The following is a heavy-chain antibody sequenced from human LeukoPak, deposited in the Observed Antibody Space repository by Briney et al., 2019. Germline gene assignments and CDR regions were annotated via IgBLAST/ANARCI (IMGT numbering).Heavy chain of an antibody. D-gene: IGHD6-13*01. J-gene: IGHJ4*02. V-gene: IGHV4-38-2*02. CDR1: GYSISSGYH. CDR2: IYHSGST. Sequence: PSETLSLTCTVSGYSISSGYHWGWIRQPPGKGLEWIGSIYHSGSTSYNPSLKSRVAISVDTSKNQFSLKLSSVTAADTAVYYCAKGFSTSWYVFLFDYWGQGSLVTVSS. CDR3: AKGFSTSWYVFLFDY.